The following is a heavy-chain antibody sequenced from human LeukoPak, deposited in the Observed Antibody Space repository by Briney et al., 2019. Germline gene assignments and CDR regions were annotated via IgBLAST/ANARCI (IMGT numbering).Heavy chain of an antibody. Sequence: GASVKVSCKASGYTFTGYYMHWVRQAPGQGLEWMGWINPNSGGTNYAQKFQGRVTMTRDTSISTAYMELSRLRSDDTAVYYCARGVVVSPLNNWFDPWGQGTLVTVSS. D-gene: IGHD3-22*01. CDR1: GYTFTGYY. CDR3: ARGVVVSPLNNWFDP. CDR2: INPNSGGT. V-gene: IGHV1-2*02. J-gene: IGHJ5*02.